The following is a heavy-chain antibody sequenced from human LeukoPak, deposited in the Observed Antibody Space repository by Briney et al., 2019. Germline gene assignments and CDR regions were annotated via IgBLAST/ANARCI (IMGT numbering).Heavy chain of an antibody. CDR2: ISSNGGST. CDR1: GFTFSSYA. V-gene: IGHV3-64*01. Sequence: GGSLRLSCAASGFTFSSYAMHWVRQAPGKGLEYVSAISSNGGSTYYANSVKGRFTISRDNSKNTLHLQMGSLRAEDMAVYYCARDRRDGSGSYYRWDYYYGMDVWGQGITVTVSS. CDR3: ARDRRDGSGSYYRWDYYYGMDV. J-gene: IGHJ6*02. D-gene: IGHD3-10*01.